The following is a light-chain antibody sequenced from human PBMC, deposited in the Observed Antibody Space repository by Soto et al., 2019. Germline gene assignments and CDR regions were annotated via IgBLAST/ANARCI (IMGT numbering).Light chain of an antibody. J-gene: IGLJ3*02. CDR2: KVS. CDR3: SSYTSSSTLV. V-gene: IGLV2-14*01. CDR1: SSDVGGYNY. Sequence: QSALTQPASVSGSPGQSITIPCTGTSSDVGGYNYVSWYQQHPGKSPKLMIYKVSNRPSGVSNRFSGSKSGNTACLTISGLQAEEDADYYCSSYTSSSTLVFGGGTQLTVL.